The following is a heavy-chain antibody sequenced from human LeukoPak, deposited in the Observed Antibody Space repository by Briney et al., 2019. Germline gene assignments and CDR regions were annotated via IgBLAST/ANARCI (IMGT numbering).Heavy chain of an antibody. V-gene: IGHV1-18*01. J-gene: IGHJ4*02. D-gene: IGHD2-2*01. CDR1: GGTFSSYA. CDR3: AREWAYCSSTSCSQYDY. CDR2: IIAYNGNT. Sequence: ASVKVSCKASGGTFSSYAISWVRQAPGQGLEWMGRIIAYNGNTNYAQKLQGRVTMTTDTSSSTAYMELRSLRSDDTAVYYCAREWAYCSSTSCSQYDYWGQGTLVTVSS.